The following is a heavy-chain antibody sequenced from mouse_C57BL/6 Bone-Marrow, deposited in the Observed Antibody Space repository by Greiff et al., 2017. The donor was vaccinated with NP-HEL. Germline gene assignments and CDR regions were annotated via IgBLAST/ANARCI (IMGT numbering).Heavy chain of an antibody. D-gene: IGHD1-1*01. Sequence: QVQLKESGPGLVQPSQSLSITCTVSGFSLTSYGVHWVRQSPGKGLAWLGVIWSGGSTDYNAAFISRLSISKDNSKSQVFFKMNSLQADDTAIYYWASASGRYGSSLYYAMDYWGQGTSVTVSS. CDR3: ASASGRYGSSLYYAMDY. V-gene: IGHV2-2*01. CDR1: GFSLTSYG. J-gene: IGHJ4*01. CDR2: IWSGGST.